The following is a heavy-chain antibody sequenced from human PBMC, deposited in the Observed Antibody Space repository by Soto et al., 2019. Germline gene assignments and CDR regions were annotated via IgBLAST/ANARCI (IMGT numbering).Heavy chain of an antibody. CDR1: GYIFRSYG. CDR3: ARDQGATTAFDY. D-gene: IGHD1-26*01. V-gene: IGHV1-18*04. Sequence: ASVKVSCKASGYIFRSYGITWVRQAPGQGLEWMGWISTYNGNTNCAQKLQGRVTLTTDTSTTTAYMELRSLRSDDTAMYYCARDQGATTAFDYWGQGTLVTVSS. J-gene: IGHJ4*02. CDR2: ISTYNGNT.